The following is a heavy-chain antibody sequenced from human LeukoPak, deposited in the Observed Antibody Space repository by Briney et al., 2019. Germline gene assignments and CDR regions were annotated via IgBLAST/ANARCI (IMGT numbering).Heavy chain of an antibody. J-gene: IGHJ6*02. CDR3: ARDKRSYAPLYYYYYYGMDV. Sequence: GGSLRLSCAASGFAFSSYTMSWVRQAPGKGLEWVSAISRSGDTTYYADSVRGRFTISRDNSKNTVYLQMNSLRAEDTAVYYCARDKRSYAPLYYYYYYGMDVWGQGTTVTVSS. V-gene: IGHV3-23*01. D-gene: IGHD1-26*01. CDR1: GFAFSSYT. CDR2: ISRSGDTT.